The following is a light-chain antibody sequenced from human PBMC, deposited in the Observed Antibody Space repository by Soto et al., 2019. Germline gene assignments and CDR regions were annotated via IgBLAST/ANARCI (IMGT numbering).Light chain of an antibody. CDR2: DVS. J-gene: IGLJ1*01. Sequence: QSALTQPASVSGSPGQSITISCTGTSSDVGGYNYVSWYQQHPDKAPKLMIYDVSNRPSGVSNRSSGSKSGNTASLTISALQAEDETDYYCCSYTSHNTYVFGTGTKVTVL. CDR3: CSYTSHNTYV. V-gene: IGLV2-14*01. CDR1: SSDVGGYNY.